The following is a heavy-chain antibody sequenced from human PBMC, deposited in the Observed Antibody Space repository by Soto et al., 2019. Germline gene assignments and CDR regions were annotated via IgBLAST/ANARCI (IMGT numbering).Heavy chain of an antibody. Sequence: QVQLVQSGAEVKKPGASVKVSCKASGYTFTSYAMHWVRQAPGQRLEWMGWINAGNGNTKYSQKFQGRVTITRDTSACSAYMELSRLRSEDTAVYYCARDYYDSSGYYGTLGAFDIWGQGTMVTVSS. CDR1: GYTFTSYA. CDR3: ARDYYDSSGYYGTLGAFDI. D-gene: IGHD3-22*01. J-gene: IGHJ3*02. CDR2: INAGNGNT. V-gene: IGHV1-3*01.